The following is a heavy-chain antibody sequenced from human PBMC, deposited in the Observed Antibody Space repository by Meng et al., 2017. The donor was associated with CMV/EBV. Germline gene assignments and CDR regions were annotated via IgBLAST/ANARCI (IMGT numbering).Heavy chain of an antibody. CDR2: IKSKTDGGTT. D-gene: IGHD1-26*01. V-gene: IGHV3-15*01. J-gene: IGHJ4*02. CDR1: GFTFSNAW. CDR3: TTVGATFPSDY. Sequence: GESLKISCAASGFTFSNAWMSWVRQAPGKGLEWVGRIKSKTDGGTTDYAAPVKGKFTISRDDSKNTLYLQMNSLKTEDTAVYYCTTVGATFPSDYWGQGTLVTVSS.